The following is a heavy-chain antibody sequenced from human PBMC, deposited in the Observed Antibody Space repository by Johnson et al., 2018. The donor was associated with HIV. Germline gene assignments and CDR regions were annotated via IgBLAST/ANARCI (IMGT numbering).Heavy chain of an antibody. D-gene: IGHD4-23*01. V-gene: IGHV3-11*04. CDR2: MSSSGSTI. J-gene: IGHJ3*02. Sequence: QVQLVESGGGLVTPGGSLRLSCAASGFSFSDFYMSWIRQAPGKGLEWISYMSSSGSTIYHAESVKGRFTISRDNAKNSLYLQMNSLRAEDTAVYYCAKGTTVVTPELAFDIWGQGTMVTVSS. CDR3: AKGTTVVTPELAFDI. CDR1: GFSFSDFY.